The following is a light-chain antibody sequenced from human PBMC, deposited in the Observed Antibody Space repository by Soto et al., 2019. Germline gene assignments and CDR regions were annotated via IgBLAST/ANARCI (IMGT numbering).Light chain of an antibody. CDR1: QNIRSY. CDR3: QQTYSVPAT. CDR2: AAS. J-gene: IGKJ1*01. V-gene: IGKV1-39*01. Sequence: IQMTQSPSSLSASVGDRVTITCRTTQNIRSYLNWYQQKPGKAPKLLIYAASGLQSGVPSRFSASGSGTDFTLTISYLQPEDFAAYYCQQTYSVPATFGQGNKVE.